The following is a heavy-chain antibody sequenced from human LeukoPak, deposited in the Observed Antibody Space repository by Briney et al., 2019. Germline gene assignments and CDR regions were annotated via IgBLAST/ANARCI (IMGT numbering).Heavy chain of an antibody. CDR1: GFTFSSYW. Sequence: GGSLRLSCAASGFTFSSYWMSWVRQAPGKGLEWVANIKQDGSEKYYVDSVKGRLTISRDNAKNSLYLQMNSLRAEDTAVYYCARRPYYYDSSGPRWYFDLWGRGTLVTVSS. D-gene: IGHD3-22*01. J-gene: IGHJ2*01. V-gene: IGHV3-7*01. CDR2: IKQDGSEK. CDR3: ARRPYYYDSSGPRWYFDL.